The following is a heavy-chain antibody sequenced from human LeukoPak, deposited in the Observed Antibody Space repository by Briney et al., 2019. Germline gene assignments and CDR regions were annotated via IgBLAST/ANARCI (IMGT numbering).Heavy chain of an antibody. J-gene: IGHJ6*02. CDR3: ARSVYTYSYYYYYGVDV. Sequence: SETLSLTCTVSGGSISSYYWTWIRQPPGKGLEWIGNIYYTGSTSSNPSLKSRVTMSVDTSKNQFSLRLSSVTAADSAVYYCARSVYTYSYYYYYGVDVWGQGTTVTVSS. V-gene: IGHV4-59*13. D-gene: IGHD1-1*01. CDR1: GGSISSYY. CDR2: IYYTGST.